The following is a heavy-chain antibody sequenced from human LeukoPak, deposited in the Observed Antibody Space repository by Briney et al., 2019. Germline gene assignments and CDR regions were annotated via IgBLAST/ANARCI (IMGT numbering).Heavy chain of an antibody. CDR3: AIDMGFVDYYGTGRPFDY. CDR2: IIPILGIA. D-gene: IGHD3-10*01. Sequence: GASVKVSCKASGGTFSSYAISWVRQAPGQGLEWMGRIIPILGIANYAQKFQGRVTITADKSTSTAYMELSSLRSEDTAVYYRAIDMGFVDYYGTGRPFDYWGQGTLVTVSS. CDR1: GGTFSSYA. J-gene: IGHJ4*02. V-gene: IGHV1-69*04.